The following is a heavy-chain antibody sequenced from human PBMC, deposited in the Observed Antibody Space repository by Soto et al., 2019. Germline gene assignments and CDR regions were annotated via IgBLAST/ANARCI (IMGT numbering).Heavy chain of an antibody. J-gene: IGHJ4*02. CDR3: VKSSGWIFDY. CDR1: GFTFNDYSW. Sequence: EVLLVESGGGLVQPGGSLRLSCAASGFTFNDYSWMNWVRQAPGKGLEWVANIKKEGGEKNYADSVRGRFTISRDDTKNSVYLHMNSLRAEDTAVYFCVKSSGWIFDYWGQGGLVTVSS. D-gene: IGHD6-19*01. V-gene: IGHV3-7*03. CDR2: IKKEGGEK.